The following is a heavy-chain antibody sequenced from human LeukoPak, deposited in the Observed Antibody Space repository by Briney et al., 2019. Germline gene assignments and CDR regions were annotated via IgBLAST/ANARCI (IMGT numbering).Heavy chain of an antibody. CDR3: ARELRFLEWLPDY. D-gene: IGHD3-3*01. J-gene: IGHJ4*02. CDR2: INWNGGST. Sequence: GGSLRLSCAASGFTFSSYEMNWVRQAPGKGLEWVSGINWNGGSTGYADSVKGRFTISRDNAKNSLYLQMNSLRAEDTALYYCARELRFLEWLPDYWGQGTLVTVSS. V-gene: IGHV3-20*04. CDR1: GFTFSSYE.